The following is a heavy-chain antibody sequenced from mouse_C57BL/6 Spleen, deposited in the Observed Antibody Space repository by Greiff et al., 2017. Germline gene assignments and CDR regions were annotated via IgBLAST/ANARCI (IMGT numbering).Heavy chain of an antibody. V-gene: IGHV1-78*01. J-gene: IGHJ4*01. CDR2: IYPRDGST. D-gene: IGHD2-3*01. CDR1: GYTFTDHT. Sequence: VKLMESDAELVKPGASVKISCKVSGYTFTDHTIHWMKQRPEQGLEWIGYIYPRDGSTKYNEKFKGKATLTADKSSSTAYMQLNSLTSEDSAVYFCARKDYDGYFYAMDYWGQGTSVTVSS. CDR3: ARKDYDGYFYAMDY.